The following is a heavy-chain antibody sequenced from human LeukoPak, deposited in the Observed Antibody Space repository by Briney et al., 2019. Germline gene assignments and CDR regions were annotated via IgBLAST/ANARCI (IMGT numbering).Heavy chain of an antibody. V-gene: IGHV1-18*01. CDR2: ISAYNGNT. Sequence: ASVKVSCKASGYSFNSYGISWVRQAPGQGLEWMGWISAYNGNTNYAQKFQDRVTMTTDTSTSTAYMELRSLRSDDTAVYYCAREGYCNSTSCDKPFVCWGPGALVTVSS. CDR3: AREGYCNSTSCDKPFVC. CDR1: GYSFNSYG. J-gene: IGHJ4*02. D-gene: IGHD2-2*01.